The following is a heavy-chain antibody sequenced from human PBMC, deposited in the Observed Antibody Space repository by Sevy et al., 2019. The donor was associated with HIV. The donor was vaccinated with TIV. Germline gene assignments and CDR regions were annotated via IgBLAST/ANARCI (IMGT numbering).Heavy chain of an antibody. V-gene: IGHV3-23*01. CDR1: AFTFSTYT. J-gene: IGHJ6*02. Sequence: GGSLRLSCAASAFTFSTYTMSWVRQAPGKGLEWVSAISGSAGSTYYADLVQGRFTISRDKSKNTLYLQMNSLRAEDTAVYYCAKGDRTFYGLDVWGQGTTVTVSS. CDR2: ISGSAGST. D-gene: IGHD2-15*01. CDR3: AKGDRTFYGLDV.